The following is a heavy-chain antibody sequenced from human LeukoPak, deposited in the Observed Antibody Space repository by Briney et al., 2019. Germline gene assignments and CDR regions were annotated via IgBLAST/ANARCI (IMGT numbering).Heavy chain of an antibody. CDR3: AKGLYDILTGYYPLFAY. CDR1: GFTFSSYG. J-gene: IGHJ4*02. CDR2: ISYDGSNK. D-gene: IGHD3-9*01. V-gene: IGHV3-30*18. Sequence: GRSLRLSCAASGFTFSSYGMHWVRQAPGKGLEWVAVISYDGSNKYYADSVKGRFTISRDNSKNTLYLQMNSLRAEDTAVYYCAKGLYDILTGYYPLFAYWGQGTLVTVSS.